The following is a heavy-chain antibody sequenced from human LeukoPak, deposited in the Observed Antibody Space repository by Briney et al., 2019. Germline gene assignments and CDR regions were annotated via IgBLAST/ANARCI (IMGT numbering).Heavy chain of an antibody. V-gene: IGHV4-59*01. Sequence: PSETLSLTCTVSGASISRYYWNWIRQPPGKGLEWIGYISSSGSTNYSFSLKSRVTISVDTSKNQLSLKLSFVTAADTAMYYCARTRRDAYLTPFKYWGQGTLVSVSS. CDR1: GASISRYY. CDR3: ARTRRDAYLTPFKY. CDR2: ISSSGST. J-gene: IGHJ4*02. D-gene: IGHD3-16*01.